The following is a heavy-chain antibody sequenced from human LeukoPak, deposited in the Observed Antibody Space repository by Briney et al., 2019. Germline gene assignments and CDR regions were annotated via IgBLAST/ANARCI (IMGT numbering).Heavy chain of an antibody. Sequence: ASVKVSCKASGYTFTGYYMHWVRQAPGQGLEWMGWINPNSGGTNYAQKFQGRVTMTRDTSISTAYMELSRLRSDDTAVYYCARTIPNDYGGNPGYFDYWGQGTLVTVSS. CDR3: ARTIPNDYGGNPGYFDY. CDR2: INPNSGGT. D-gene: IGHD4-23*01. J-gene: IGHJ4*02. V-gene: IGHV1-2*02. CDR1: GYTFTGYY.